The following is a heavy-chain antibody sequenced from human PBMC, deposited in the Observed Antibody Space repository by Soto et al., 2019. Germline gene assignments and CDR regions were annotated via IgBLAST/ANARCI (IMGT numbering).Heavy chain of an antibody. D-gene: IGHD3-10*01. Sequence: QVQLVQSGAEVTEPGASVKLSCKTSGYTFSTYGLTWVRQAPGQGLEWMGWTVATTGSTIYAQDIQGRVTVTTARSTKTGDLELKSLTSDDTALNYCARVAGSGSGSRHFDSWGPGTLVTVSS. V-gene: IGHV1-18*01. CDR2: TVATTGST. CDR1: GYTFSTYG. CDR3: ARVAGSGSGSRHFDS. J-gene: IGHJ4*02.